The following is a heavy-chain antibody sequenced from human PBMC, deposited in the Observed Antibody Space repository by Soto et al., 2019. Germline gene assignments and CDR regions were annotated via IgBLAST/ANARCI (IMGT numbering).Heavy chain of an antibody. Sequence: QVQLVQSGAEVKKPGASVKVSCKASGYTFTSYDISWVRQATGQGREWVGWMNPNSGNTGYAQKFQGRVTMTRSTSISTAYVELSSLISDDTAVYYCARRRGYAFDIRVLGTMVTDSS. CDR1: GYTFTSYD. CDR3: ARRRGYAFDI. V-gene: IGHV1-8*01. J-gene: IGHJ3*02. CDR2: MNPNSGNT.